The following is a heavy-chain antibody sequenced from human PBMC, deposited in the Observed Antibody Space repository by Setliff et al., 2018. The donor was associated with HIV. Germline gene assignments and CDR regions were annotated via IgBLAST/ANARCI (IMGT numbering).Heavy chain of an antibody. CDR1: GYTFSSND. Sequence: ASVKVSCKASGYTFSSNDINRVRQATGQGLEWMGWMNPNSGNTGYAQKFQGRVTMTRDTSISTAYMELNNLKFEDTAVYYCARARRDSYDRGRRNHYYIDVWGKGTTVTVSS. CDR2: MNPNSGNT. D-gene: IGHD3-22*01. CDR3: ARARRDSYDRGRRNHYYIDV. J-gene: IGHJ6*03. V-gene: IGHV1-8*01.